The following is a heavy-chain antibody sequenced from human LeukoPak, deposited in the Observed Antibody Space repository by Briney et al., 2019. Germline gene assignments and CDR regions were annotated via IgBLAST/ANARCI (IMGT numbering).Heavy chain of an antibody. V-gene: IGHV4-4*07. D-gene: IGHD3-9*01. CDR1: GGSISSYY. Sequence: SETLSLTCTVSGGSISSYYWSWIRQPAGKGLEWIGRIYTSGSTNYNPSLKSRVTMSVDASKNQFSLKLSSVTAAVTAVYYCARVDILTGYYPGTFDYWGQGTLVTVSS. CDR3: ARVDILTGYYPGTFDY. J-gene: IGHJ4*02. CDR2: IYTSGST.